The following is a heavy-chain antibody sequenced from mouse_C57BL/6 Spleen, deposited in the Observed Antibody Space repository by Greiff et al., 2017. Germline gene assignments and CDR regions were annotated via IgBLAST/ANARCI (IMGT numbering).Heavy chain of an antibody. CDR2: IHPNSGST. CDR3: ARSGSYFDY. Sequence: VQLQQPGAELVKPGASVKLSCKASGYTFTSYWMHWVKQRPGQGLEWIGMIHPNSGSTNYNEKFKSKATLTVDKSSSTAYMQRSSLTSEDSAVYYWARSGSYFDYWGQGTTLTVSS. J-gene: IGHJ2*01. CDR1: GYTFTSYW. D-gene: IGHD4-1*01. V-gene: IGHV1-64*01.